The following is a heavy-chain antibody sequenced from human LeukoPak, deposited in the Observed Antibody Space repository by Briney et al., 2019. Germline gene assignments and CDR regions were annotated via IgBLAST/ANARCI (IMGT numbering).Heavy chain of an antibody. V-gene: IGHV4-4*07. Sequence: SETLSPTCTLAAGSISIDYGSSIRQQAGKGLEWIGRIYTSGSTNYNPSFKGRVTMSVDTPKNQFSLNLSSVTAADTAVYHCARDEHYYASSGYSKPLAYWGQGTLVTVFS. CDR1: AGSISIDY. D-gene: IGHD3-22*01. J-gene: IGHJ4*02. CDR3: ARDEHYYASSGYSKPLAY. CDR2: IYTSGST.